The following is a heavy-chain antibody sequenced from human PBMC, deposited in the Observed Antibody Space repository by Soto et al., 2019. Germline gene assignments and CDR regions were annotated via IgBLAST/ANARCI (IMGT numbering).Heavy chain of an antibody. D-gene: IGHD2-21*01. V-gene: IGHV4-31*03. CDR3: ARPRIATNNYKWFDP. J-gene: IGHJ5*02. Sequence: TLSLTCSVSGAALNSGNYYWSRIRQVPGKGLEWIGHIYVTGAVDYNPSLRDRITISQDTSERQFSLNLRLVTAADTAVYYCARPRIATNNYKWFDPWGQGTLVTVSS. CDR1: GAALNSGNYY. CDR2: IYVTGAV.